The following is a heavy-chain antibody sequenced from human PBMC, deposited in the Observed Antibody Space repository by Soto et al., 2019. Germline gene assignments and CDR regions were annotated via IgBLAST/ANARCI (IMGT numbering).Heavy chain of an antibody. CDR1: GYSISSSNW. CDR3: ARREIQGPIDY. Sequence: QVQLQESGPGLVKPSDTLSLTCAVSGYSISSSNWWGWIRQPPGKGLEWIGYIYYSGTTYYNPSLKSRVTMSVDTSKNQFSLNLTSLTAVATAVYYCARREIQGPIDYWGQGTLVTVSS. CDR2: IYYSGTT. J-gene: IGHJ4*02. D-gene: IGHD1-26*01. V-gene: IGHV4-28*01.